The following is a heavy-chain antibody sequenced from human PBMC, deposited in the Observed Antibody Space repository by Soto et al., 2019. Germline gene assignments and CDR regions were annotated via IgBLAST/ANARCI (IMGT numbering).Heavy chain of an antibody. CDR1: GKTFITHR. D-gene: IGHD6-19*01. Sequence: GESLKISYKVSGKTFITHRIAWVRQMHGKVLEWLGIIDPVDSDARYSPSFAGQVTISVDKSITTAYLHWRSLDASDSAMYYCARQGDMAATPADAFEIGGQGTMVTVSS. V-gene: IGHV5-51*01. CDR3: ARQGDMAATPADAFEI. J-gene: IGHJ3*02. CDR2: IDPVDSDA.